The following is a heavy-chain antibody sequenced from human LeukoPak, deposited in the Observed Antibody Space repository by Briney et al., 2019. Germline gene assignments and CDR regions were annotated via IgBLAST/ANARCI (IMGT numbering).Heavy chain of an antibody. CDR3: ARDPSINYYDSSGSDY. Sequence: GGSLRLSCAASGFTFSDYYMSWIRQAPGKGLEWVANIKHDGSEKYYVDSVKGRFTISRDNAKNSLYLQMNSLRAEDTAVYYCARDPSINYYDSSGSDYWGQGTLVTVSS. V-gene: IGHV3-7*01. J-gene: IGHJ4*02. CDR2: IKHDGSEK. D-gene: IGHD3-22*01. CDR1: GFTFSDYY.